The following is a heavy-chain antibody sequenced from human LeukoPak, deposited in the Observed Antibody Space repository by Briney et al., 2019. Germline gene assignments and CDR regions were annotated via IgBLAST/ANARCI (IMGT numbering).Heavy chain of an antibody. CDR2: ISAHDGTR. CDR3: ARRSTLYSSGRFYFDY. V-gene: IGHV1-18*01. CDR1: GYTFTNYG. D-gene: IGHD6-19*01. Sequence: ASVKVSCKASGYTFTNYGITWVRQAPGQWLEWMGWISAHDGTRNYALKHEDRVTMTTDTSTSTAYMELRGLTSDDTAVYYCARRSTLYSSGRFYFDYWGQGTLVTVSS. J-gene: IGHJ4*02.